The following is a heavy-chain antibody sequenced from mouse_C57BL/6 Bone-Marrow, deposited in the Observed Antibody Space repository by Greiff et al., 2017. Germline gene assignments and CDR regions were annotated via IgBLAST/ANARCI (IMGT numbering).Heavy chain of an antibody. CDR3: ARPYYSNYWYFDV. CDR1: GYTFTSYW. J-gene: IGHJ1*03. CDR2: IYPGSGST. D-gene: IGHD2-5*01. Sequence: QVQLQQPGAELVKPGASVKMSCKASGYTFTSYWITWVKQRPGQGLEWIGDIYPGSGSTNYNEKFKSKATLAVDTSSSAAYMQLSSLTSEDSAVYYCARPYYSNYWYFDVWGTGTTVTVSS. V-gene: IGHV1-55*01.